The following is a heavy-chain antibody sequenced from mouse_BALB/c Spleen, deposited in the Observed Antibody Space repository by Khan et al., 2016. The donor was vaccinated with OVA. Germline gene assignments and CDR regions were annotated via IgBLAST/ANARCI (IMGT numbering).Heavy chain of an antibody. J-gene: IGHJ3*01. CDR1: GYTFTDYV. V-gene: IGHV1-81*01. CDR3: ARGGYGTSGAF. CDR2: IYPGSGDT. D-gene: IGHD1-1*01. Sequence: QVQLQQSGPELVKPGASVKMSCKASGYTFTDYVLTWVKQRTGQGLEWIGEIYPGSGDTYYNEKFKGKATLTADKSSDTAYMQLSSLTSEDSAVYVCARGGYGTSGAFWGQGTLVTVSA.